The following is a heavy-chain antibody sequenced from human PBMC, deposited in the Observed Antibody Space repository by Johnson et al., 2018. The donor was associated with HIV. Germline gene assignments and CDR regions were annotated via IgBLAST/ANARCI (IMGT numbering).Heavy chain of an antibody. V-gene: IGHV3-49*04. CDR1: GFTFGDYA. D-gene: IGHD2-2*01. CDR2: IRSKTYGGTT. CDR3: TTDLVPAAKEPVVVGGAFDI. Sequence: VQLVESGGGVVQPGRSLRLSCTASGFTFGDYAMSWVRQAPGKGLEWVGFIRSKTYGGTTEYAASVKGRFTISRDDSKSIAYLQINSLKTEDTAVYYCTTDLVPAAKEPVVVGGAFDIWGQGTMVTVSS. J-gene: IGHJ3*02.